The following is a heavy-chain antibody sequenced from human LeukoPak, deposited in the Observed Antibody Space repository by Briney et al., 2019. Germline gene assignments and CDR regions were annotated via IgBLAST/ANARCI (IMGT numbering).Heavy chain of an antibody. CDR3: ARAPVGATRYFDY. CDR2: IYYSGST. D-gene: IGHD1-26*01. J-gene: IGHJ4*02. CDR1: GGSISSGDYY. Sequence: SETLSLTCTVSGGSISSGDYYWSWIRQPPGKGLEWIGYIYYSGSTYYNPSLKSRVTISVDTSKNQFSLKLSSVTAADTAVHYCARAPVGATRYFDYWGQGTLVTVSS. V-gene: IGHV4-30-4*08.